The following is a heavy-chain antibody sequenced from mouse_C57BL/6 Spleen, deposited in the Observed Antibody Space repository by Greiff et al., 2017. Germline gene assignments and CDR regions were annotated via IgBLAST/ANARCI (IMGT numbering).Heavy chain of an antibody. D-gene: IGHD2-3*01. CDR1: GYTFTSYW. CDR3: AGYGYYSGFAY. V-gene: IGHV1-50*01. CDR2: IDPSDSYT. Sequence: VQLQQPGAELVKPGASVKLSCKASGYTFTSYWMQWVKQRPGQGLEWIGEIDPSDSYTNYNQKFKGKATLTVDTSSSTAYMQLSNLTSADSAVYYCAGYGYYSGFAYWGQGALVTVSA. J-gene: IGHJ3*01.